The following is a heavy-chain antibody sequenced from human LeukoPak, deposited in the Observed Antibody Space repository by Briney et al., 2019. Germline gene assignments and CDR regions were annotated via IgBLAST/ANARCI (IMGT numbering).Heavy chain of an antibody. J-gene: IGHJ4*02. CDR2: ISGSGGST. Sequence: GGSLRLSCAASGFTFCSSPMSWLPQAPGKGLDGVSAISGSGGSTYDADSVKGRFTISRDNSNNTLSLQMNSLSGEDTAIYYCAKYFCGGGCYYFDSWGKGTLVTVSS. D-gene: IGHD2-21*02. V-gene: IGHV3-23*01. CDR1: GFTFCSSP. CDR3: AKYFCGGGCYYFDS.